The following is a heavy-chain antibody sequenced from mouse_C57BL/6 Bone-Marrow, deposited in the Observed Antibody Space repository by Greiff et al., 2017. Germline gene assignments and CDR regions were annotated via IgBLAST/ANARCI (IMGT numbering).Heavy chain of an antibody. D-gene: IGHD4-1*01. CDR3: TTLNWDEDY. CDR1: GFNIKDDY. CDR2: IDPENGDT. V-gene: IGHV14-4*01. Sequence: EVMLVESGAELVRPGASVKLSCTASGFNIKDDYMHWVKQRPEQGLEWIGWIDPENGDTEYASKFQGKATITADTSSNTAYLQLSSLTSEDTAVYYCTTLNWDEDYWGQGTTLTVSS. J-gene: IGHJ2*01.